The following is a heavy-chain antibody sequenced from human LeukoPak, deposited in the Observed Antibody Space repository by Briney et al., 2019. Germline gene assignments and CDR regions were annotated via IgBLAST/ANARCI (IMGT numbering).Heavy chain of an antibody. V-gene: IGHV1-2*02. CDR1: GYSFTGHY. J-gene: IGHJ6*03. D-gene: IGHD2-2*01. CDR3: ALTYCSSTSCPYYYYYYMDV. CDR2: INPKSGGT. Sequence: ASVKVSCKASGYSFTGHYMHWVRQAPGQGLEWMGWINPKSGGTNYAQKFQGRVTMTRDTSISTAYMELSRLRSDDTAVYYCALTYCSSTSCPYYYYYYMDVWGKGTTVTIFS.